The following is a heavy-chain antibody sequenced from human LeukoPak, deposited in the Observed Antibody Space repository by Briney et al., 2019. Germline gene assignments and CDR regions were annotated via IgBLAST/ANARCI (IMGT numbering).Heavy chain of an antibody. V-gene: IGHV4-61*02. CDR2: IYTSGRI. CDR3: ARDSYNWFDP. CDR1: GGSINSGGYY. Sequence: PSQTLSLTCTVSGGSINSGGYYWSWIRQPAGKGLEWIGRIYTSGRIDYNPSLKSRVTISEDTSKNQFSLELRSVTAADTAVYYCARDSYNWFDPWGQGTLVTVSS. J-gene: IGHJ5*02.